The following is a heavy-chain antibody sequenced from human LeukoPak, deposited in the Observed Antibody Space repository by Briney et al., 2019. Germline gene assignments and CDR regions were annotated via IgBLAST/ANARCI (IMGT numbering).Heavy chain of an antibody. V-gene: IGHV4-4*02. J-gene: IGHJ4*02. CDR2: IYHNGST. Sequence: PSGTLSLTCAVSGGSISGSNWWSWVRQPPGKGLEWIGEIYHNGSTNYNPSLKSRVTISVDTSKNQFSLKLSSVTAADTAVYYCAASFAPYYYDSSGYYFDYWGQGTLVTVSS. CDR1: GGSISGSNW. D-gene: IGHD3-22*01. CDR3: AASFAPYYYDSSGYYFDY.